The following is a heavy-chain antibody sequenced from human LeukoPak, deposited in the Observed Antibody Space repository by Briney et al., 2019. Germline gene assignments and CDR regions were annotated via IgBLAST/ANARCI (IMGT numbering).Heavy chain of an antibody. CDR3: ARDSRDTAMVTEYFQH. Sequence: GSLRLSCAASGFTFSSYSMNWVRQAPGKGLEWVSYISSSSSTIYYADSVKGRFTISRDNAKNSLYLQMNSLRAEDTAVYYCARDSRDTAMVTEYFQHWGQGTLVTVSS. V-gene: IGHV3-48*01. D-gene: IGHD5-18*01. J-gene: IGHJ1*01. CDR1: GFTFSSYS. CDR2: ISSSSSTI.